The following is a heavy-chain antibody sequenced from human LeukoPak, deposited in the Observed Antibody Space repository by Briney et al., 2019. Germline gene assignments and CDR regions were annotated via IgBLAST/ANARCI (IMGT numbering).Heavy chain of an antibody. CDR1: GYTFTRYY. J-gene: IGHJ4*02. Sequence: ASVKVSCKASGYTFTRYYMHWVRQAPGQGLEWMGWINPNSGGTNYAQKFQGRVTMTMDTSISTAYMELSRLRSDDTAVYYCAREAGNWEYKSLDYWGQGTLVTVSS. CDR2: INPNSGGT. D-gene: IGHD7-27*01. V-gene: IGHV1-2*02. CDR3: AREAGNWEYKSLDY.